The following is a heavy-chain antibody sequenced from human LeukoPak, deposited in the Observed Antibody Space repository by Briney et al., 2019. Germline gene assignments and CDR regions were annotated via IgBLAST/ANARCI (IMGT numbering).Heavy chain of an antibody. CDR2: IYYSGST. J-gene: IGHJ5*02. D-gene: IGHD3-3*01. Sequence: SETLSLTCTVSGGSISSYYWSWIRQPPGKGLEWIGYIYYSGSTNYNPSLKSRVTISVDTSKNQFSLKLSSVTAADTAVYYCARSGVWSGYYMGWFDPWGQGTLVTVSS. CDR1: GGSISSYY. V-gene: IGHV4-59*01. CDR3: ARSGVWSGYYMGWFDP.